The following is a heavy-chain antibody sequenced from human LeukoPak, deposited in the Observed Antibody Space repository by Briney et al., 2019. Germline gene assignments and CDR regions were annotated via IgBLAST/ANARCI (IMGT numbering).Heavy chain of an antibody. Sequence: GGSLRLSCAASGITFSSYAMSWVRLAPGKGLEWVSGISGSGATTYYADSVKGRFTISRDNSKNTLYLQMNSLRAEDTAVYHCAKDPSHCSGGNCLNYFDYWGQGTLVTVSS. D-gene: IGHD2-15*01. CDR3: AKDPSHCSGGNCLNYFDY. J-gene: IGHJ4*02. CDR1: GITFSSYA. CDR2: ISGSGATT. V-gene: IGHV3-23*01.